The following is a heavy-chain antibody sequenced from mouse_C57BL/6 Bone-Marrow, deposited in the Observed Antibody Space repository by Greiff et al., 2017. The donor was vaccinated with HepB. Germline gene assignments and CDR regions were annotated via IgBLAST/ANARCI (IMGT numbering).Heavy chain of an antibody. D-gene: IGHD2-2*01. CDR2: IDPENGDT. Sequence: EVQLKESGAELVRPGASVKLSCTASGFNIKDDYMHWVKQRPEQGLEWIGWIDPENGDTEYASKFQGKATITADTSSNTAYLQLSSLTSEDTAVYYCTTRRWLPYFDYWGQGTTLTVSS. J-gene: IGHJ2*01. V-gene: IGHV14-4*01. CDR3: TTRRWLPYFDY. CDR1: GFNIKDDY.